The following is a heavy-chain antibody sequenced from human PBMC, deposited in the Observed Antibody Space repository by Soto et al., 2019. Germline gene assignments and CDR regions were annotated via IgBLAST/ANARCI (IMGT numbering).Heavy chain of an antibody. V-gene: IGHV4-34*01. CDR2: INHSGST. D-gene: IGHD3-3*01. Sequence: SETLSLTCAVYGGSFSGYYWSWIRQPPGKGLEWIGEINHSGSTNYNPSLKSRVTISVDTSKNQFSLKLSSVTAADTAVYYCARESADFWSGYYMGHYYYYYDMDVWGKGTTVTVSS. CDR3: ARESADFWSGYYMGHYYYYYDMDV. CDR1: GGSFSGYY. J-gene: IGHJ6*03.